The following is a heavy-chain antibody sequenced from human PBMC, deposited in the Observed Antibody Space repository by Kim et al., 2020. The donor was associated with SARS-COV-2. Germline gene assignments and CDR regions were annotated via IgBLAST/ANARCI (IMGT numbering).Heavy chain of an antibody. J-gene: IGHJ5*02. CDR2: IYHSGYI. D-gene: IGHD3-16*01. CDR3: ARVPGVPAYYNWFDP. CDR1: SGSITSYH. V-gene: IGHV4-59*13. Sequence: SETLSLTCTVCSGSITSYHWSWIRQPPGKGPEWIGYIYHSGYIYYNTSLKSRVTMSVDTSKNQFSLKLSSVTAADTAVYYCARVPGVPAYYNWFDPWGQGTLVIVST.